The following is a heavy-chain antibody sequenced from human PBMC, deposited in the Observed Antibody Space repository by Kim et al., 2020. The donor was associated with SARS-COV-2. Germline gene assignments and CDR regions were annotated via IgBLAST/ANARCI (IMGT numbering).Heavy chain of an antibody. Sequence: YADSVKGRFTIARGNTKNTLYLQMARLRAEDTAIYYCAKLRRGVIYGMDVWGQGTTVTVSS. CDR3: AKLRRGVIYGMDV. D-gene: IGHD3-10*01. J-gene: IGHJ6*02. V-gene: IGHV3-23*03.